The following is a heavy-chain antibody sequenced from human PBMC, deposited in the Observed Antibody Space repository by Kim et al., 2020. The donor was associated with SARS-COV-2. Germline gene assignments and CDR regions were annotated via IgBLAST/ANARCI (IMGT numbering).Heavy chain of an antibody. CDR2: ISGNADNI. D-gene: IGHD3-3*01. J-gene: IGHJ4*02. CDR3: ASPDWFQSFII. V-gene: IGHV3-23*01. CDR1: GFTFSSYA. Sequence: GGSLRLSCAASGFTFSSYAMSWVRQAPGKGLEWVSGISGNADNIHYADSVKGRFSISRDNSKNTLYLQMNSLRAEDTAVYFCASPDWFQSFIIWGQGTL.